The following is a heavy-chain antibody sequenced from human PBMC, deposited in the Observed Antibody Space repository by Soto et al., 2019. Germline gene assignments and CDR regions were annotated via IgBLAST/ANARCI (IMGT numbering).Heavy chain of an antibody. J-gene: IGHJ6*02. D-gene: IGHD6-19*01. V-gene: IGHV3-30*18. CDR3: VKDGSSGWPYYYGMDV. Sequence: QVQLVESGGGVVQPGRSLRLSCAASGFTFSSYGMHWVRQAPGKGLEWVAVISYDGSNKYYADSVKGRFTISRDNSKNTLYLQMSSLRAEDTAVYYCVKDGSSGWPYYYGMDVWGQVKTVTDSS. CDR2: ISYDGSNK. CDR1: GFTFSSYG.